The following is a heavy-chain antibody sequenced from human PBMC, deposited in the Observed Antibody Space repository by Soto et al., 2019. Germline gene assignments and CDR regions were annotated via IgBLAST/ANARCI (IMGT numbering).Heavy chain of an antibody. CDR1: GLTVSSNP. V-gene: IGHV3-66*01. Sequence: EVQLVESGGGLVQPGGFLRLSCAVSGLTVSSNPISWVRQAPGKGLEWVSVIYTGGGTHYADSVKGRFTISRDNSKNTVNLQMNSLRPEDTAVYYCARDGSGHWGQGTLVTVSS. CDR3: ARDGSGH. CDR2: IYTGGGT. J-gene: IGHJ4*02.